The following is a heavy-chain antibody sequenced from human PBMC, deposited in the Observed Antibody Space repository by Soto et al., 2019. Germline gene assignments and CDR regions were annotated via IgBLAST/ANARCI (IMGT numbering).Heavy chain of an antibody. CDR1: GFTFSSYA. Sequence: PGGSLRLSCAASGFTFSSYAMSWVRQAPGKGLEWVSAISGGGGSTHYADSVKGRFTISRDNSKNTLYLQMNSLRAEDTAVYYCAKGTANDPRVYDYWGQGTLVTVSS. V-gene: IGHV3-23*01. CDR3: AKGTANDPRVYDY. J-gene: IGHJ4*02. CDR2: ISGGGGST. D-gene: IGHD1-1*01.